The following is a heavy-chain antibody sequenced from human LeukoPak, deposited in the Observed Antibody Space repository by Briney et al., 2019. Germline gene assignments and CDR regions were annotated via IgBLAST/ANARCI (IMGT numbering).Heavy chain of an antibody. CDR2: IYYSGST. Sequence: SETLSLTCTVSGGSISSGDYYWSWIRQPPGKGLEWIGYIYYSGSTYYNPSLKSRVTISLGTSKNQFSLRLTSVTAADTAVYYCARAIASSGSRLFDYWGQGTLVTVSS. V-gene: IGHV4-30-4*01. J-gene: IGHJ4*02. CDR3: ARAIASSGSRLFDY. CDR1: GGSISSGDYY. D-gene: IGHD3-10*01.